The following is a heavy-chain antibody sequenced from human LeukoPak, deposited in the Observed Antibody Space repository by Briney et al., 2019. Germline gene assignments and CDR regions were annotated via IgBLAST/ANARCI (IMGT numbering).Heavy chain of an antibody. Sequence: GGSLRLSCAASGFTFSSYAMSWVRQAPGKGLEWVSAISGSGGSTYYADSVKGRFTISRDNSKNTLYLQMNSLRAEDTAVYYCATASGSYGGYFDYWGQGTPVTVSS. V-gene: IGHV3-23*01. CDR2: ISGSGGST. CDR3: ATASGSYGGYFDY. J-gene: IGHJ4*02. D-gene: IGHD1-26*01. CDR1: GFTFSSYA.